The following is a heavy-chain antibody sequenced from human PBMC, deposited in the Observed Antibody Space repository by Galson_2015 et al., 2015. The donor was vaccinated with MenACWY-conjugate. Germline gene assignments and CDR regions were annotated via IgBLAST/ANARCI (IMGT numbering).Heavy chain of an antibody. CDR1: GGTFSSYA. CDR3: ASGRELLANFDY. D-gene: IGHD1-26*01. CDR2: IIPIFGTA. V-gene: IGHV1-69*13. J-gene: IGHJ4*02. Sequence: SVKVSCKASGGTFSSYAISWVRQAPGQGLGWMGGIIPIFGTANYAQKFQGRVTITADESTSTAYMELSSLRSEDTAVYYCASGRELLANFDYWGQGTLVTVSS.